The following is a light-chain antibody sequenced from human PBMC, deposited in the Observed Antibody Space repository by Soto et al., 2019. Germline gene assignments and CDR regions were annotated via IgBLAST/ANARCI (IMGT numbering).Light chain of an antibody. Sequence: EAVMTNCPATLSVSQGERATLSCRASHSVSSSLAWYQQKPGQAPRLLISGASTRAAGIPARFSGSGSGTDFTLTISSLQPEDFATYYCQQSYSTLTWTFGQGTKVDIK. J-gene: IGKJ1*01. CDR3: QQSYSTLTWT. V-gene: IGKV3-15*01. CDR1: HSVSSS. CDR2: GAS.